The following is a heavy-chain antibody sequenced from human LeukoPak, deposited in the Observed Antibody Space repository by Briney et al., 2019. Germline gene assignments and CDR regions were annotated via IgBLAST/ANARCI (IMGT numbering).Heavy chain of an antibody. CDR1: GFTFTNYG. D-gene: IGHD5-12*01. V-gene: IGHV3-48*02. J-gene: IGHJ4*02. Sequence: GGSLRLSCAASGFTFTNYGMNWVRQPPGKGLEWLSYIRSSATTIYYADSVKGRFTISRDNAKNSVYLQMNSLGDEDTAVYYCAGDPSGYYYLDQWGQGTLVAVSS. CDR2: IRSSATTI. CDR3: AGDPSGYYYLDQ.